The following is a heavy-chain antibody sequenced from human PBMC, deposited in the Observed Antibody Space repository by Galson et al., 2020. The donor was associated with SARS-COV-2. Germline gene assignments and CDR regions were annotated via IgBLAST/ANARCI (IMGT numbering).Heavy chain of an antibody. CDR3: AREVVFYGYYGSGSLVDY. Sequence: SETLSLTCTVSGGSISSGSYYWSWIRQPAGKGREWIGHIYTSGSTNYNPSPKSRVTISVDTSKNQFPLKLSSVTAADTAVYYCAREVVFYGYYGSGSLVDYWGQGTLVTVSS. D-gene: IGHD3-10*01. CDR1: GGSISSGSYY. CDR2: IYTSGST. J-gene: IGHJ4*02. V-gene: IGHV4-61*09.